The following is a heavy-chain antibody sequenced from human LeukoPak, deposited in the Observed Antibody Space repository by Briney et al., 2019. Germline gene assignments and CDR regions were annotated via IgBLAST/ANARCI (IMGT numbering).Heavy chain of an antibody. Sequence: GGSLRLSCAASGFTFSSYGMHWVRQAPGKGLEWVAFIRYDGSNKYYADSLKGRFTISRDNAKNSMYLQMNSLRAEDTAVYYCARDLLRFLEWLPSGAFDIWGQGTMATVSS. V-gene: IGHV3-30*02. D-gene: IGHD3-3*01. J-gene: IGHJ3*02. CDR3: ARDLLRFLEWLPSGAFDI. CDR2: IRYDGSNK. CDR1: GFTFSSYG.